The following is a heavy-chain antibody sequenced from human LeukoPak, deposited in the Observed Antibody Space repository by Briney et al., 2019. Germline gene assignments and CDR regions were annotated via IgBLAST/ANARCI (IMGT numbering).Heavy chain of an antibody. J-gene: IGHJ6*02. CDR2: IWYDGSNK. CDR3: AREYREYYYYGMDV. V-gene: IGHV3-33*01. D-gene: IGHD5-12*01. CDR1: GFTFSSYG. Sequence: PGRSLRLSCAASGFTFSSYGMHWVRQAPGKGLERVAVIWYDGSNKYYADSVKGRFTISRDNSKNTLYLQMNSLRAEDTAVYYCAREYREYYYYGMDVWGQGTTVTVSS.